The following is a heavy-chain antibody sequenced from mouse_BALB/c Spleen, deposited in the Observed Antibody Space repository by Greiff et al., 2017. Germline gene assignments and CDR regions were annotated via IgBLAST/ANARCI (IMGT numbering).Heavy chain of an antibody. J-gene: IGHJ4*01. CDR2: ISSGGST. CDR3: ARGYGNFAMDY. CDR1: GFTFSSYA. V-gene: IGHV5-6-5*01. Sequence: EVKLVESGGGLVKPGGSLKLSCAASGFTFSSYAMSWVRQTPEKRLEWVASISSGGSTYYPDSVKGRFTISRDNAKNNLYLQMSSLKSEDTAMYYCARGYGNFAMDYWGQGTSVTVSS. D-gene: IGHD1-1*01.